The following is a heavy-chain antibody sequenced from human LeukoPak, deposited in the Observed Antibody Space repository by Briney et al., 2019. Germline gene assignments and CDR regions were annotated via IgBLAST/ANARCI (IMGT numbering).Heavy chain of an antibody. Sequence: GGTLRLSCAASGFTFSSYGMSWVRRGPGKGLEWVSYISSSGSTIYYADSVKGRFTISRDNAKNSLYLQMNSLRAEDTAVYYCARDFGRYYFDYWGQGTLVTVSS. CDR3: ARDFGRYYFDY. V-gene: IGHV3-48*04. D-gene: IGHD3-10*01. CDR1: GFTFSSYG. J-gene: IGHJ4*02. CDR2: ISSSGSTI.